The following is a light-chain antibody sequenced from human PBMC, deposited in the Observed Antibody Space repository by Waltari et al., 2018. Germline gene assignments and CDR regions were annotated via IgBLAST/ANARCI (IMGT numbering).Light chain of an antibody. J-gene: IGKJ1*01. CDR3: QQYNDWPPWT. CDR2: GAS. V-gene: IGKV3-15*01. CDR1: QHINMN. Sequence: EIVLTQSPATLSLSPGETATLSCRASQHINMNLAWYQHKPGQAPRLLFYGASTRESGVPARFSGSGSGTEFTLTISSLQSEDFRVYYCQQYNDWPPWTFGQGTKVEV.